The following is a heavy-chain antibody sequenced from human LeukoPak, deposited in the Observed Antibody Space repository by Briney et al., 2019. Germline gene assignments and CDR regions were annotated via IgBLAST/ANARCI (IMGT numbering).Heavy chain of an antibody. Sequence: GGSLRLSCAASGFTFSSYSMNWVRQAPGKGLEWVSSISSSSSYVYYADSVKGRFTISRDNAKNSLYLQMNSLRAEDTAVYYCARDRPGYCTYGVCYAPLHYWGQGTLVTVSS. CDR3: ARDRPGYCTYGVCYAPLHY. J-gene: IGHJ4*02. CDR1: GFTFSSYS. V-gene: IGHV3-21*01. CDR2: ISSSSSYV. D-gene: IGHD2-8*01.